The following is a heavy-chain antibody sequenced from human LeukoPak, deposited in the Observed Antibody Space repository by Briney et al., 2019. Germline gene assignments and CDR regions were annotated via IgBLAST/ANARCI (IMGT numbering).Heavy chain of an antibody. CDR3: ARHRRFVVPDV. D-gene: IGHD3-3*01. V-gene: IGHV4-4*09. Sequence: SETLSLTCTVSGGSISSYYWSWIRQPPGTGLEWIGYIYTSGSTKYNPSLKSRVTISVDTSKNQFSLKLSSVTAADTAVYYCARHRRFVVPDVWGKGTTVTVSS. J-gene: IGHJ6*04. CDR2: IYTSGST. CDR1: GGSISSYY.